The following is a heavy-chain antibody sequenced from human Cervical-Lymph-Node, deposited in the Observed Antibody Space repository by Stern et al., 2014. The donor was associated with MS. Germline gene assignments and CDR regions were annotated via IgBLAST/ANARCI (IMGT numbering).Heavy chain of an antibody. CDR2: IKRDGSET. CDR1: GSTFSTSW. D-gene: IGHD6-19*01. CDR3: TRFLQSGWSDLFDS. V-gene: IGHV3-7*01. Sequence: EVQLVESGGGLVQPGGSQRLSCVASGSTFSTSWRSWVRQAPGKGLEWVANIKRDGSETYYLDSVKGRFTISRDNAKSSLYLEMNSLRAEDTAVYYCTRFLQSGWSDLFDSWGRGTLVTVSS. J-gene: IGHJ5*01.